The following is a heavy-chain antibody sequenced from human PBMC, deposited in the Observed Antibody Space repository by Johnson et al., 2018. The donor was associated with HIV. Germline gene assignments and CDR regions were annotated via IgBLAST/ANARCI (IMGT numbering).Heavy chain of an antibody. CDR3: ANALILDAFDI. V-gene: IGHV3-23*03. CDR2: LFSGGST. Sequence: VQLVESGGGVVQPGRSLRLSCAASGFTFSSYWMSWVRQAPGKGLEWVSVLFSGGSTYYADSVKGRFTISRDNSKNTLYLQMSSLRAEDTAVYYCANALILDAFDIWGQGTMVTVSS. D-gene: IGHD2-21*01. J-gene: IGHJ3*02. CDR1: GFTFSSYW.